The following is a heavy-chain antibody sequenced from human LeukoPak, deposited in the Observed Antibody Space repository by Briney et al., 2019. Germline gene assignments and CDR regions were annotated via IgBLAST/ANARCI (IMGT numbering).Heavy chain of an antibody. D-gene: IGHD2-2*01. CDR1: GYTFTSYD. J-gene: IGHJ6*02. Sequence: ASVKVSCKASGYTFTSYDINWVRQATGQGLEWMGWMNPNSGNTGYAQKFQGRVTMTRNTSISTAYMELSSLRSEDTAVYYCARLVKVVVVPAATIRSYYYGMDVWGQGTTVTVSS. CDR3: ARLVKVVVVPAATIRSYYYGMDV. CDR2: MNPNSGNT. V-gene: IGHV1-8*01.